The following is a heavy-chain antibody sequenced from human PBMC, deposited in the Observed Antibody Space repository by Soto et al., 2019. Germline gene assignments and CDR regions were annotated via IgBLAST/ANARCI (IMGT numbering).Heavy chain of an antibody. J-gene: IGHJ6*02. CDR2: IYWNDTK. D-gene: IGHD3-9*01. CDR1: GFSLNTGGVA. Sequence: SGPTLVNPTQTLTLTCSFSGFSLNTGGVAVGWIRQPPGKALEWLALIYWNDTKQYSPSLKTRLTVTKDTSKNQVVLTVTKLSPVDTGTYYCAHKLRYLDPMDVWGQGITVTVSS. V-gene: IGHV2-5*01. CDR3: AHKLRYLDPMDV.